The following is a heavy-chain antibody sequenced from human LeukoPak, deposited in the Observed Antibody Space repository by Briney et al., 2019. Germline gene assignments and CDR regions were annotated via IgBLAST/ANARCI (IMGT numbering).Heavy chain of an antibody. CDR1: GFTFSSYA. V-gene: IGHV3-64*01. J-gene: IGHJ4*02. Sequence: QPGGSLRLSCAASGFTFSSYAMHWVRQAPGKGLEYVSAISSNGGSTYYANSVKGRFTISRDNSKNTLYLQMGSLRAEDMAVYYCARGPTPYYDSSGYYSFPILIDYWGQGTLVTVSS. D-gene: IGHD3-22*01. CDR2: ISSNGGST. CDR3: ARGPTPYYDSSGYYSFPILIDY.